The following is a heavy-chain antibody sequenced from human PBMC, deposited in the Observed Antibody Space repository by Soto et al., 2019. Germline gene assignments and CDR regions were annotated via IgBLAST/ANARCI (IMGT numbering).Heavy chain of an antibody. J-gene: IGHJ5*02. CDR1: GFSFSDAW. CDR3: STDLWRIAVVVGSTGYFNP. CDR2: IKSKSDGGTT. D-gene: IGHD2-15*01. V-gene: IGHV3-15*01. Sequence: GRALRLSCAASGFSFSDAWMSWVRQAPGKELDWVGRIKSKSDGGTTEYAAPVRGRFTISRDDSKNTLYLQMNSLKTEDTAVYYCSTDLWRIAVVVGSTGYFNPWGQGTPVTVSS.